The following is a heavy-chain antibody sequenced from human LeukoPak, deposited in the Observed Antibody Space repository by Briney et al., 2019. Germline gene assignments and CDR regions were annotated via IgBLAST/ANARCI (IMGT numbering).Heavy chain of an antibody. CDR1: GFNFSSDA. J-gene: IGHJ4*02. D-gene: IGHD6-19*01. Sequence: PGRSLKLSCAASGFNFSSDAMHWVRQARGKGLEWVAVISNDGRSKCFADSVKGRFTISRDNSKNTLYLQMNSLTAEDTAVFYCAKGLAGYTSGWYGIFDYWGQGALVTVSS. CDR2: ISNDGRSK. CDR3: AKGLAGYTSGWYGIFDY. V-gene: IGHV3-30*18.